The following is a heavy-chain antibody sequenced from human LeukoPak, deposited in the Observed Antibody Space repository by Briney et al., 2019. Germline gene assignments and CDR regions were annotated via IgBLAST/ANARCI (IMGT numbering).Heavy chain of an antibody. CDR1: GYTFTGYY. CDR2: INPNSGGT. Sequence: ASVKVSCKASGYTFTGYYMHWVRQAPGQGLEWMGWINPNSGGTNYAQRFQGRVTMTRDTSISTAYMELSRLRSDDTAVYYCARVEGPGIAAAGRSYYYYMDVWGKGTTVTVSS. CDR3: ARVEGPGIAAAGRSYYYYMDV. V-gene: IGHV1-2*02. J-gene: IGHJ6*03. D-gene: IGHD6-13*01.